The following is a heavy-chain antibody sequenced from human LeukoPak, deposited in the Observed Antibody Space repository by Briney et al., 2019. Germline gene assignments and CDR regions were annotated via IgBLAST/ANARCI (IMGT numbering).Heavy chain of an antibody. CDR2: IYHSGST. CDR3: ARYGRKLWFGELRVSY. J-gene: IGHJ4*02. Sequence: SETLSLTCVVSGYSISSGYYWGWIRQPPGKGLEWIGSIYHSGSTYYNPSLKSRVTISVDTSKNQFSLKLSSVTAADTAVYYCARYGRKLWFGELRVSYWGQGTLVTVSS. CDR1: GYSISSGYY. D-gene: IGHD3-10*01. V-gene: IGHV4-38-2*01.